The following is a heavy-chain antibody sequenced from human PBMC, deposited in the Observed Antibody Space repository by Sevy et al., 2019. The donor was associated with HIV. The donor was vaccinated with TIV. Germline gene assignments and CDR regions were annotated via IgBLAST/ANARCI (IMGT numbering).Heavy chain of an antibody. V-gene: IGHV3-30*18. CDR3: AKEGMPSGPRLLWFAELLFHFDS. D-gene: IGHD3-10*01. Sequence: GGSLRLSCAASGFSISSYTMHWVRQAPGKGLEWVALISYDGSEKYYADSVKGRFTFSIDNPKNTVYLEMNSLRAEDTAVYYCAKEGMPSGPRLLWFAELLFHFDSWGQGTQVTVSS. J-gene: IGHJ4*02. CDR2: ISYDGSEK. CDR1: GFSISSYT.